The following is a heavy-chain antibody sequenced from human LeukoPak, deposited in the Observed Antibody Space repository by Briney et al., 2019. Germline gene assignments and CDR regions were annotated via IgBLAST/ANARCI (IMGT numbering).Heavy chain of an antibody. D-gene: IGHD3-3*01. V-gene: IGHV3-7*04. CDR1: GFTFSSYW. CDR2: IKQDGSEK. CDR3: ARVRFLEWSSLYNWFDP. J-gene: IGHJ5*02. Sequence: GGSLRLSCAASGFTFSSYWMSWVRQAPGKGLEWVANIKQDGSEKYYVDSVKGRFTISRDNAKNSLYLQMNSLRAEDTAVYCCARVRFLEWSSLYNWFDPWGQGTLVTVSS.